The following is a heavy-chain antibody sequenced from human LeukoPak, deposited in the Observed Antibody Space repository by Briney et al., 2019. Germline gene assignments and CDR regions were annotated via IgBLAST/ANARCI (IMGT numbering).Heavy chain of an antibody. CDR1: GDSLSSNSAA. CDR2: TYYRSRLYN. Sequence: SQTLSLTCALSGDSLSSNSAAWNWIRQSPSRGLEWLGRTYYRSRLYNDFAESVKSRITTRQDTSKNHFFLQLNPVTHENTAVYYCARVSPDQQQLDDAFDMWGQRTMVTVS. D-gene: IGHD6-13*01. CDR3: ARVSPDQQQLDDAFDM. V-gene: IGHV6-1*01. J-gene: IGHJ3*02.